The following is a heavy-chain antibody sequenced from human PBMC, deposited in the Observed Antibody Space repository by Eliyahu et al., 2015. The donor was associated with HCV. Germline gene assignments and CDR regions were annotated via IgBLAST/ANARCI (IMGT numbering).Heavy chain of an antibody. Sequence: QLQLQESGPGLVKPSETLSXXCTVPGGSXXSSSYYWGXIRQXPGKGLEWIGSIYYSGXTYYNPSLKSRVTISVDTSKNQFSLKLSSVTAADTAVYYCAAEYSSSSYWGQGTLVTVSS. V-gene: IGHV4-39*01. J-gene: IGHJ4*02. D-gene: IGHD6-6*01. CDR1: GGSXXSSSYY. CDR3: AAEYSSSSY. CDR2: IYYSGXT.